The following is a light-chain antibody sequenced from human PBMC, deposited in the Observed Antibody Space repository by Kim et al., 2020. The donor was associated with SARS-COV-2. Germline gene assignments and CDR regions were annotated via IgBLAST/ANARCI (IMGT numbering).Light chain of an antibody. CDR1: SSNIGSNY. J-gene: IGLJ2*01. CDR2: NDS. V-gene: IGLV1-47*02. Sequence: GQGVTISCSGSSSNIGSNYVYWYQQRPGTAPKLLIYNDSQRPSGVPDRFSGSKSGTSASLAISGLRSEDEADYYCAAWDDSLSGVVFGGGTKLTVL. CDR3: AAWDDSLSGVV.